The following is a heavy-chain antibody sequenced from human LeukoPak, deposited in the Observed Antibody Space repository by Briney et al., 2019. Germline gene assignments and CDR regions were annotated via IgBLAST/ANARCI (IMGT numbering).Heavy chain of an antibody. J-gene: IGHJ4*02. V-gene: IGHV1-2*02. Sequence: ASVKVSFKASGYTFTGYYMHWVRQAPGQGLEWVGWINPNSGGTNYAQKFQGRVTMTRDTSISTAYMELSRLRSDDTAVYYCARVNYDILTGYPGDFDYWGQGTLVTVSS. D-gene: IGHD3-9*01. CDR2: INPNSGGT. CDR1: GYTFTGYY. CDR3: ARVNYDILTGYPGDFDY.